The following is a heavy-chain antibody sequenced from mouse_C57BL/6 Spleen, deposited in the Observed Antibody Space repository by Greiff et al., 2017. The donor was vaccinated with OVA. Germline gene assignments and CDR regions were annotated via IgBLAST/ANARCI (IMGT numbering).Heavy chain of an antibody. CDR2: IYPRSGNT. D-gene: IGHD2-5*01. V-gene: IGHV1-81*01. CDR3: ARDYSNYGYYAMDY. J-gene: IGHJ4*01. Sequence: VQGVESGAELARPGASVKLSCKASGYTFTSYGISWVKQRTGQGLEWIGEIYPRSGNTYYNEKFKGKATLTADKSSSTAYMELRSLTSEDSAVYFCARDYSNYGYYAMDYWGQGTSVTVSS. CDR1: GYTFTSYG.